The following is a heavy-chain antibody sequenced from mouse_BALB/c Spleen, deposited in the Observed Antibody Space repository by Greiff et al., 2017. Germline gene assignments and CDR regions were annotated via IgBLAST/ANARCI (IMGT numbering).Heavy chain of an antibody. CDR3: ARGNYRAMDY. V-gene: IGHV1-12*01. D-gene: IGHD2-1*01. Sequence: QVQLQQPGAELVKPGASVKMSCKASGYTFTSYNMHWVKQTPGQGLEWIGAIYPGNGDTSYNQKFKGKATLTADKSSSTAYMQLSSLTSEDSAVYYCARGNYRAMDYWGQGTSVTVSS. CDR1: GYTFTSYN. CDR2: IYPGNGDT. J-gene: IGHJ4*01.